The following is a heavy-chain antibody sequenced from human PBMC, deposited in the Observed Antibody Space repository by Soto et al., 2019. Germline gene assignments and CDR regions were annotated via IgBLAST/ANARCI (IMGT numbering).Heavy chain of an antibody. CDR2: TYYRSKWYN. J-gene: IGHJ6*02. CDR1: GDSVSSNSAA. D-gene: IGHD2-2*01. Sequence: PSQTLSLTCAISGDSVSSNSAAWNWIRQSPSRGLEWLGRTYYRSKWYNDYAVSVKSRITINPDTSKNQSSLQLNSATPEDTAVYYCARVVVRPPICSSTSCYGSGMDVRGQGTTVTVSS. CDR3: ARVVVRPPICSSTSCYGSGMDV. V-gene: IGHV6-1*01.